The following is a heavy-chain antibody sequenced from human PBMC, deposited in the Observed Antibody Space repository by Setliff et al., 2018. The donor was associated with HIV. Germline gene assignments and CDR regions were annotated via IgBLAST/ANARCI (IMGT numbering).Heavy chain of an antibody. CDR3: ARNGCSGDCYFWDLDY. D-gene: IGHD2-21*02. CDR2: INTETGNP. CDR1: GYTFKTFG. Sequence: GASVKVSCKASGYTFKTFGISWVRQAPGQGPEWMGWINTETGNPMYAQGFKGRFVFSLDISASAVYMDLTNLKAEDTAVYYCARNGCSGDCYFWDLDYWGQGTLVTVSS. J-gene: IGHJ4*02. V-gene: IGHV7-4-1*02.